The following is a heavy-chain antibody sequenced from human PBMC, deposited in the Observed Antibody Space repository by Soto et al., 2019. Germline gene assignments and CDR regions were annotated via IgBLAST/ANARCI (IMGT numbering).Heavy chain of an antibody. J-gene: IGHJ4*02. CDR3: ARDWGDYRLDS. D-gene: IGHD4-17*01. CDR2: INSDGSST. CDR1: GFTFSSYW. V-gene: IGHV3-74*01. Sequence: EVQLVESGGGLVQPGGSLRLSCAASGFTFSSYWMHWVRQAPGKGLVWVSRINSDGSSTSYADSVKGRFTISRDNAKNSLYLQRNGLRAEDTAVYSCARDWGDYRLDSWGQGTLVTVSS.